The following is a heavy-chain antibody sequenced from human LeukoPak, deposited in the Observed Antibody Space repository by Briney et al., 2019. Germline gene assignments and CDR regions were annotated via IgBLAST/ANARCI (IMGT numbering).Heavy chain of an antibody. D-gene: IGHD3-9*01. Sequence: NPSETLSLTCTVSGGSISSYYWSWIRQPPGKGLEWIGYIYYSGSTNYNPSLKSRVTISVDTSKNQFSLKLSSVTAADTAVYYCARGYYDILTGYYTPSYFDCWGQGTLVTVSS. CDR3: ARGYYDILTGYYTPSYFDC. CDR2: IYYSGST. J-gene: IGHJ4*02. CDR1: GGSISSYY. V-gene: IGHV4-59*01.